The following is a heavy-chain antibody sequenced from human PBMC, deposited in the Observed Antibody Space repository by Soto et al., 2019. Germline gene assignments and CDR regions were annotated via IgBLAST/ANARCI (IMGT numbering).Heavy chain of an antibody. D-gene: IGHD3-22*01. J-gene: IGHJ6*02. CDR2: IIPIFGTA. CDR3: ATAGGTGSSGDHSDYGMDV. CDR1: GCTCSSYA. Sequence: SVKVSCKASGCTCSSYAISWVRQAPGQGLEWMGGIIPIFGTANYAQKFQGRVTITEDKSTSTAYMELRSLRSEDKAVYYCATAGGTGSSGDHSDYGMDVCGQGITVTVTS. V-gene: IGHV1-69*06.